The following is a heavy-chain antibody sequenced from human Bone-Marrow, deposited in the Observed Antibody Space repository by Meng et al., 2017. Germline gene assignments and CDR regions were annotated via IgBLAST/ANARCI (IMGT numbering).Heavy chain of an antibody. Sequence: QLVETGGGFVKPGGLICLAGEASGFTFSNAWRTWVRRAPGKGLECIGRMKSNVDGGTVDYAAAVKGRFFISRDDSENTFYLQMNSLKTEDTAVYYCSGHVDYWGHGTLVTVSS. CDR3: SGHVDY. V-gene: IGHV3-15*01. J-gene: IGHJ4*01. CDR2: MKSNVDGGTV. CDR1: GFTFSNAW.